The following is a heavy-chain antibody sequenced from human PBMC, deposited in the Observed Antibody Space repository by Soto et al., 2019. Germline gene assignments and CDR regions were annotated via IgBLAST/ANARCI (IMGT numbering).Heavy chain of an antibody. J-gene: IGHJ6*01. CDR3: AKGSSSVYYYYYGMDV. Sequence: WGSLRVSCATSGFNFRAYVMHWVRQAPGKGLQWVAVMSSDASNKYYADSVKGRFTISRDNSQNTLYLQMNSLRPEDTAVYYCAKGSSSVYYYYYGMDVWGQGTTVTVSS. CDR2: MSSDASNK. V-gene: IGHV3-30*18. CDR1: GFNFRAYV. D-gene: IGHD6-6*01.